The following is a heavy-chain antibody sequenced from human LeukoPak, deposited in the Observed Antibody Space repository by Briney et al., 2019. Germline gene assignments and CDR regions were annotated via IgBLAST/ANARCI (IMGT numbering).Heavy chain of an antibody. CDR1: GFMFDDYA. V-gene: IGHV3-9*01. D-gene: IGHD5-12*01. J-gene: IGHJ4*02. CDR3: AKATVSTIVASAGGFDH. CDR2: ISWNSGSI. Sequence: GKSLRLSCAASGFMFDDYAIHWVRQAPGKGLEWVSGISWNSGSIDYADSVKGRFTISRDNTKNSLYLQMNSLRAEDTALYYCAKATVSTIVASAGGFDHWGQGTLVTVSS.